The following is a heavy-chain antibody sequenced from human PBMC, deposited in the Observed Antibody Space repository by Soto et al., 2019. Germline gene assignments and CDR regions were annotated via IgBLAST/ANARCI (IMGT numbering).Heavy chain of an antibody. CDR1: GGSISSYY. Sequence: QVQLQESGPGLVKPSETLSLTCTVSGGSISSYYWSWIRQPPGKGLEWIGYIYYSGSTNYNPSLTSRVTISVDTSKNQFSLQLSSVTAADTAVYYCARHVAFGAFDIWGQGTMVTVSS. CDR2: IYYSGST. CDR3: ARHVAFGAFDI. V-gene: IGHV4-59*08. J-gene: IGHJ3*02. D-gene: IGHD3-10*01.